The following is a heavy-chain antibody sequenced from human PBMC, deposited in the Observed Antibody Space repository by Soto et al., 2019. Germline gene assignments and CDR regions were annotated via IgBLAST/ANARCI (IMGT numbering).Heavy chain of an antibody. D-gene: IGHD6-25*01. Sequence: QVQLVQSGAEVKKPGSSVKVSCKASGGTFSSYAISWVRQAPGQGLEWMGGIIPIFGTANYAQKFQGRVTITADEYTSTAYMELSSLRSEDTAVYYCARWVLPAAIEPYGMDVWGQGTTVTVSS. CDR2: IIPIFGTA. CDR1: GGTFSSYA. V-gene: IGHV1-69*01. CDR3: ARWVLPAAIEPYGMDV. J-gene: IGHJ6*02.